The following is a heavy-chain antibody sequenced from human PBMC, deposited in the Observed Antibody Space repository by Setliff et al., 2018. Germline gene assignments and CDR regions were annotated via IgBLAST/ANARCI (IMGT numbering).Heavy chain of an antibody. CDR2: VIQVGNG. V-gene: IGHV3-23*01. CDR3: AKDRVNDGFWDFDS. D-gene: IGHD1-26*01. J-gene: IGHJ4*02. CDR1: GFTFRDYS. Sequence: PGGSLRLSCAPSGFTFRDYSMVWVRQVPGKGLEWIAGVIQVGNGVYADSVKGRSTISRDKSKNNFFLQINNLRAADTATYYCAKDRVNDGFWDFDSWGQGIVVTVSS.